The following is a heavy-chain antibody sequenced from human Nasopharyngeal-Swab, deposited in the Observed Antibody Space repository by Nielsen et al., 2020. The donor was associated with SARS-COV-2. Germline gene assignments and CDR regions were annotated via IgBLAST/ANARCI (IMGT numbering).Heavy chain of an antibody. CDR2: ISGSGGSA. Sequence: GESLKISCVASGFTFSTNAMSWVRKAPGKGLDWVSAISGSGGSAYYADSVKGRFTIARDNSKNTVYLQMNTLRAEDTAVYYCAKDGRYYASGSHPFDYWGQGTLVTVSS. J-gene: IGHJ4*02. D-gene: IGHD3-10*01. V-gene: IGHV3-23*01. CDR3: AKDGRYYASGSHPFDY. CDR1: GFTFSTNA.